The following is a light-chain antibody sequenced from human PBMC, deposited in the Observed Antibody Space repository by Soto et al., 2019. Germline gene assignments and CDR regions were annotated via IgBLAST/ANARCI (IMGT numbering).Light chain of an antibody. CDR1: QTISSW. CDR3: QHYNSCPRT. J-gene: IGKJ1*01. Sequence: DIEMTQSPATLSGSLGERATITCRASQTISSWLAWYQQKPGQAPKLLIYRASTRESGVPARFSGSGSGTEFTLTISSLQPEDFAVYYCQHYNSCPRTFGQGTKVDIK. V-gene: IGKV1-5*03. CDR2: RAS.